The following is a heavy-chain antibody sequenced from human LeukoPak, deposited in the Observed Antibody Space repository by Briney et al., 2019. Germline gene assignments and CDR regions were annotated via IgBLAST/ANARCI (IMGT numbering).Heavy chain of an antibody. D-gene: IGHD4-17*01. CDR2: ISYDGSNK. CDR3: AKEGYGDYVRYYYYYGMDV. J-gene: IGHJ6*02. Sequence: GGSLRLSCAASGFTFSSYAMHWVRQAPGKGLEWVAVISYDGSNKYYADSVKGRFTISRDNSKNTLYLQMNSLRAEDTAVYYCAKEGYGDYVRYYYYYGMDVWGQGTTVTVSS. CDR1: GFTFSSYA. V-gene: IGHV3-30-3*01.